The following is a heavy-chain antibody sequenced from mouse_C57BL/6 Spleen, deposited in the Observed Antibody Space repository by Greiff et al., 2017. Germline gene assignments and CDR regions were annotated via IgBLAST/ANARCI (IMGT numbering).Heavy chain of an antibody. CDR2: INPNNGGT. CDR1: GYTFTDYN. Sequence: EVQLQESGPELVKPGASVKMSCKASGYTFTDYNMHWVKQSHGKSLEWIGYINPNNGGTSYNQKFKGKATLTVNKSSSTAYMELRSLTSEDSAVYYCARGGYGLYYYAMDYWGQGTSVTVSS. J-gene: IGHJ4*01. CDR3: ARGGYGLYYYAMDY. V-gene: IGHV1-22*01. D-gene: IGHD1-1*02.